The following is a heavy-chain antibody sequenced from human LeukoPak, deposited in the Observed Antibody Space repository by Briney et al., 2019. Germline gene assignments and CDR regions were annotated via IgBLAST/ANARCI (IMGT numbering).Heavy chain of an antibody. D-gene: IGHD1-26*01. V-gene: IGHV1-2*02. Sequence: ASVKVSCKASGYTFTGYYMHRVRQAPGQGLEWMGWINPNSGGTNYAQKFQGRVTMTRDTSISTAYMELSRLRSDDTAVYYCARVPGGSYYLYFDYWGQGTLVTVSS. J-gene: IGHJ4*02. CDR2: INPNSGGT. CDR1: GYTFTGYY. CDR3: ARVPGGSYYLYFDY.